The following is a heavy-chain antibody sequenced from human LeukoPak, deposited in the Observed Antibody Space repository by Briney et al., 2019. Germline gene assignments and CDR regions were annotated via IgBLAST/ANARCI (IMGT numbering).Heavy chain of an antibody. CDR2: INPNSDGT. D-gene: IGHD4-17*01. J-gene: IGHJ5*02. V-gene: IGHV1-2*02. CDR3: ARLMTAEDNGDYVFP. Sequence: ASVKVSCKASGYTFTGYYMHWVRQAPGQGLEWMGWINPNSDGTKYAQKFQGRVTMTRDTSISTAYMELSRLTSDDTAVYYCARLMTAEDNGDYVFPWGQGTLVTVSS. CDR1: GYTFTGYY.